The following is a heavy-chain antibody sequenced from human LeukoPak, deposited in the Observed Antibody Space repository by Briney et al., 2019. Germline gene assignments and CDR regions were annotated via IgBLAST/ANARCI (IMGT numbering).Heavy chain of an antibody. CDR1: GGSISSYY. CDR2: IYYSGST. Sequence: PSETLSLTCTVSGGSISSYYWSWIRQPPGKGLEWIGYIYYSGSTNYNPSLKSRVTISVDTSKNQFSLKLSSVTAADTAVYYCARDLAQAPTAMPNGGAFDIWGQGTMVTVSS. V-gene: IGHV4-59*01. D-gene: IGHD5-18*01. CDR3: ARDLAQAPTAMPNGGAFDI. J-gene: IGHJ3*02.